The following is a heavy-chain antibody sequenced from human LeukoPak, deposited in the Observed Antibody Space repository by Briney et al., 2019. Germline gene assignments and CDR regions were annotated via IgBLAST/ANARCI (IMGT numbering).Heavy chain of an antibody. CDR2: ISAYNGNT. J-gene: IGHJ4*02. Sequence: ASVKVSCKASGYTFTSYGIRWVRQAPGQGLEWMGWISAYNGNTNYAQKLQGRGTMTTDTSTSTAYMELRSLRSDDTAVYYCATRTLYGGNGYFDYWGQGTLVTVSS. CDR3: ATRTLYGGNGYFDY. D-gene: IGHD4-23*01. CDR1: GYTFTSYG. V-gene: IGHV1-18*01.